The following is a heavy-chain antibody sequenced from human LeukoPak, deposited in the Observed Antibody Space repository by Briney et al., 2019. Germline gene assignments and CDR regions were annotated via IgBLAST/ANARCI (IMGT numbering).Heavy chain of an antibody. D-gene: IGHD3-22*01. Sequence: PSETLSLTCTVSGGSISSYYWSWIRQPPGKGLEWIGYIYYSGSTNYNPSLKSRVTISVDTSKNQFSLKLSSVTAADTAVYYCARSGYQSTNLDYWGQGTLVTVSS. J-gene: IGHJ4*02. CDR1: GGSISSYY. CDR2: IYYSGST. V-gene: IGHV4-59*01. CDR3: ARSGYQSTNLDY.